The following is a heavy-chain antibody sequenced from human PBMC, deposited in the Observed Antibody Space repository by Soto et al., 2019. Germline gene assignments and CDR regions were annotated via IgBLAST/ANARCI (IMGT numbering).Heavy chain of an antibody. V-gene: IGHV3-23*01. J-gene: IGHJ4*02. CDR2: ITGSDGRT. D-gene: IGHD6-19*01. CDR1: EFTFSNYA. CDR3: AKERREVVSGTGDS. Sequence: VQLLESGGGLVQPGGSLRLSCAASEFTFSNYAMTWVRQAPGKGLEWVSLITGSDGRTYYADSVKGRFTISRDNSKNALFLEMNSLRAEDTALYYCAKERREVVSGTGDSWGRGTLVTVSS.